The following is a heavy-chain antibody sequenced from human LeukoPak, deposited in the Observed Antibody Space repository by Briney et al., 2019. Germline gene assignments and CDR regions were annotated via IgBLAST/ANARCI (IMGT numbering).Heavy chain of an antibody. V-gene: IGHV4-34*01. Sequence: PSETLSLTCAVYGGSFRGYYWSWIRQPPGKGLEWIGEINHSGSTNYNPSLKSRVTISVDTSKNQFSLKLSSVTAADTAVYYCARDGGYCSSTSCYGWFDPWGQGTLVTVSS. CDR3: ARDGGYCSSTSCYGWFDP. CDR2: INHSGST. D-gene: IGHD2-2*01. J-gene: IGHJ5*02. CDR1: GGSFRGYY.